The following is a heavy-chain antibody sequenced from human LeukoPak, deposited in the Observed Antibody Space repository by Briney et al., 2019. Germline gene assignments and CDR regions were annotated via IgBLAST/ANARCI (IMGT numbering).Heavy chain of an antibody. CDR3: AKGAMVRGVIPIDY. D-gene: IGHD3-10*01. Sequence: GGSLRLSCAASGFTFSSYAISWVRQAPGKGLEWVSAISGSGGSTYYADSVKGRFTISRDNSKNTLYLQMNSLRAEDTAVYYCAKGAMVRGVIPIDYWGQGTLVTVSS. J-gene: IGHJ4*02. CDR1: GFTFSSYA. V-gene: IGHV3-23*01. CDR2: ISGSGGST.